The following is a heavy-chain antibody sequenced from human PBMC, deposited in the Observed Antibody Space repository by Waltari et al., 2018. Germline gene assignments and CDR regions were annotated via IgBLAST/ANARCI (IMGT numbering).Heavy chain of an antibody. D-gene: IGHD4-17*01. CDR1: GFRFGAYG. J-gene: IGHJ6*02. Sequence: VQLVESGGGVVQPGGSLRLSCSASGFRFGAYGMHWVRQGPGKGLVWVSRINSDGSTTNYADSVKGRFTISRDNAKNTLYLQMNSLRAEDTAVYYCARGLRGYYGMDVWGQGTTVTVSS. CDR2: INSDGSTT. CDR3: ARGLRGYYGMDV. V-gene: IGHV3-74*01.